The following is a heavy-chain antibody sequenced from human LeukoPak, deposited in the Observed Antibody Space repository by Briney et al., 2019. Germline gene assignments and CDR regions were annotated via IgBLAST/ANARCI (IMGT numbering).Heavy chain of an antibody. CDR3: ARALYDFWSGPMGY. Sequence: GGSLRLSCAASGFTFSTYWMSWVRQAPGKGLEWVANIKQDGSEKVYVDSVKGRFTISRDNAKNSLYLQMNSLRAEDTAVYYCARALYDFWSGPMGYWGQGTLVTVSS. V-gene: IGHV3-7*01. J-gene: IGHJ4*02. CDR2: IKQDGSEK. CDR1: GFTFSTYW. D-gene: IGHD3-3*01.